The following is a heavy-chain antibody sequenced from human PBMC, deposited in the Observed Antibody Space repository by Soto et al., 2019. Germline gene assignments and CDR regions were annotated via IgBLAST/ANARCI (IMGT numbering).Heavy chain of an antibody. CDR2: VYYSGTT. D-gene: IGHD6-13*01. V-gene: IGHV4-59*01. J-gene: IGHJ4*02. CDR1: GGSISSYY. CDR3: ARAGSTWRYFFDY. Sequence: SETLSLTCTVSGGSISSYYWTWIRQPPGKGLEWVGYVYYSGTTYYNPSLQSRVTISVDTSKNQFSLKVKSVTAADPAIYYCARAGSTWRYFFDYWGQGSLVTVSS.